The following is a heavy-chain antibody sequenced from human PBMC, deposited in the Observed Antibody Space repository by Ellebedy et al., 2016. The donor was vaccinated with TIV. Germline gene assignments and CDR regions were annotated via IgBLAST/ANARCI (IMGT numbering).Heavy chain of an antibody. J-gene: IGHJ3*01. V-gene: IGHV4-34*01. D-gene: IGHD2-2*02. Sequence: GSLRLXXAASGFTFSSYGMHWVRQSPGRGLEWIGKINDYGTARYSPSSRSRVTITGDTARKQVSLHLTSVTAADTAVYYCARFRPHCYSDSCYTNAFEYWGPGTEVTV. CDR3: ARFRPHCYSDSCYTNAFEY. CDR1: GFTFSSYG. CDR2: INDYGTA.